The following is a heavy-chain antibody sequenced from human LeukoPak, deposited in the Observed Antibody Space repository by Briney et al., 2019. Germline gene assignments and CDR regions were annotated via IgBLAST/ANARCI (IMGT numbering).Heavy chain of an antibody. V-gene: IGHV4-59*01. CDR2: NYYSGST. J-gene: IGHJ6*03. CDR1: GGSISSYY. Sequence: SETLSLTCTVSGGSISSYYWSWIRQPPGKGLEWIGYNYYSGSTNYNPSLKSRVTISVDTSKNQFSLKLSSVTAADTAVYYCAGDDYYYMDVWGKGTTVTVSS. CDR3: AGDDYYYMDV.